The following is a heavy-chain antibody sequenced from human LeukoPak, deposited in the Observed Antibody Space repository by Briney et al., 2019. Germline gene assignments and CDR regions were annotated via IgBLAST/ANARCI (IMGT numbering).Heavy chain of an antibody. J-gene: IGHJ4*02. CDR2: ISGDGGST. D-gene: IGHD3-22*01. CDR3: AKDIGDYYDSSGFDY. V-gene: IGHV3-43*02. Sequence: QPGGSLRLSCAASGFTFDDYAMHWVRQAPGKGLEWVSLISGDGGSTYYADSVKGRFTISRDNSKNSLYLQMNSLRTEDTALYYCAKDIGDYYDSSGFDYWGQGTLVTVSS. CDR1: GFTFDDYA.